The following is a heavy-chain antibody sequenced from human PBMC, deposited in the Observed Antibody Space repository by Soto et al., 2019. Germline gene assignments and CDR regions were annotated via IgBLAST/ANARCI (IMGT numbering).Heavy chain of an antibody. Sequence: QVQLQESGPGLVKPSQTLSLTCTVSGGSISSGGYYWSWIRQHPGKGLEWIGYVYYSGKTYYNPSLISRVTISVDTSKNQFSLKLSSVTSADTAVYYCARVIRDFWSGYYNGMDVWGHGTTVTVSS. CDR3: ARVIRDFWSGYYNGMDV. CDR2: VYYSGKT. CDR1: GGSISSGGYY. V-gene: IGHV4-31*03. D-gene: IGHD3-3*01. J-gene: IGHJ6*02.